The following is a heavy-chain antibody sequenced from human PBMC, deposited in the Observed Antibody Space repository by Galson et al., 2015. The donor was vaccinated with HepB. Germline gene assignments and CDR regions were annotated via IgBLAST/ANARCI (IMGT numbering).Heavy chain of an antibody. CDR3: ARDLSTGWYPTRFDP. Sequence: SVKVSCKASGYTFANFGITWVRQAPGQGLEWMGWISAYNGNTNYAQKLRGRVTMTTDTSTSTAYMELRSLRSDDTAVYYCARDLSTGWYPTRFDPWGQGTLVTVSS. V-gene: IGHV1-18*01. CDR1: GYTFANFG. D-gene: IGHD6-19*01. J-gene: IGHJ5*02. CDR2: ISAYNGNT.